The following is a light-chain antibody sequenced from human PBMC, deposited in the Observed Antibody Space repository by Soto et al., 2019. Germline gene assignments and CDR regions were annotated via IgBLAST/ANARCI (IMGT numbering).Light chain of an antibody. Sequence: DIVMTQSPDSLAVSLGERATIHCKSSQSVLYSSNNKNYLAWYRQKPGQPPKLLISWASTRESGVPDRFSGSGSGTDFTLTISSLQAEDVAVYYCQEYYSIPYTFGQGTKLEIK. CDR1: QSVLYSSNNKNY. CDR3: QEYYSIPYT. J-gene: IGKJ2*01. V-gene: IGKV4-1*01. CDR2: WAS.